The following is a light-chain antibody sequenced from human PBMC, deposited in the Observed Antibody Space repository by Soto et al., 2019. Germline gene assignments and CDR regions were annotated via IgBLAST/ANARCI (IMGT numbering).Light chain of an antibody. CDR2: AVY. V-gene: IGLV2-14*01. CDR3: SSYTSSNTRYV. Sequence: QSALTQPASVSGSPGQSITISCTGTSSDVGDYDYASWYRQHPGKAPQLLIYAVYNRPSGVSNRFSASKSGTTASLTISGLQAEDEADYFCSSYTSSNTRYVFGAGTKVTVL. J-gene: IGLJ1*01. CDR1: SSDVGDYDY.